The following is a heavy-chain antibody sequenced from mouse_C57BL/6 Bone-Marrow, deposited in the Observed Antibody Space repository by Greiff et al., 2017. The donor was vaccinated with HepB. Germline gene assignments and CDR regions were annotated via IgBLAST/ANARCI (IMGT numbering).Heavy chain of an antibody. CDR1: GYTFTSYW. V-gene: IGHV1-72*01. CDR3: ARRWLDAMDY. CDR2: IDPNSGGT. J-gene: IGHJ4*01. Sequence: QVQLQQPGAELVKPGASVKLSCKASGYTFTSYWMHWVKKRPGRGLEWIGRIDPNSGGTKYNEKFKSKATLTVDKPSSTAYMQLSSLTSEDSAVYYCARRWLDAMDYWGQGTSVTVSS. D-gene: IGHD1-1*02.